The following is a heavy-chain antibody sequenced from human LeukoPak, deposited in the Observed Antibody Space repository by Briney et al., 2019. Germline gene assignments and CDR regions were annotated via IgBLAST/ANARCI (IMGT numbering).Heavy chain of an antibody. Sequence: GGSLRLSCAASGFSFSGYWMNWVRQAPGKGLEWVACINQDGREKYSVEGRFTISRYNAKNSLYLQMNSLRADDAAVYYCARDGGAPGLYFDSWGQGTLATVSS. CDR1: GFSFSGYW. D-gene: IGHD3-16*01. V-gene: IGHV3-7*01. CDR3: ARDGGAPGLYFDS. CDR2: INQDGREK. J-gene: IGHJ4*02.